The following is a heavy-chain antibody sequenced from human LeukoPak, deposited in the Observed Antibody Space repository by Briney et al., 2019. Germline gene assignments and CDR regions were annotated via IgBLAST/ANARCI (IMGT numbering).Heavy chain of an antibody. CDR1: GFTFSSYA. J-gene: IGHJ4*02. CDR2: ISSSSSYI. V-gene: IGHV3-21*01. CDR3: ARDLSGSYAGGYYFDY. Sequence: GGSLRLSCAASGFTFSSYAMNWVRQAPGKGLEWDSSISSSSSYIYYADSVKGRFTISRDNAKNSLYLQMNSLRAEDTAVYYCARDLSGSYAGGYYFDYWGQGTLVTVSS. D-gene: IGHD1-26*01.